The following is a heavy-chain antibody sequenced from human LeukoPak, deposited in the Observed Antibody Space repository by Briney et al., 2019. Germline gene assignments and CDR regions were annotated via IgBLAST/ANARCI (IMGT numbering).Heavy chain of an antibody. CDR2: INHSGST. Sequence: SETLSLTCAVYGGSFSGYYWSWIRQPPGKGLEWIGEINHSGSTNYNPSLKSRVTISVDTSKNQFSLKLSSVTAADTAVYYCARGLVLKYYYYYYMDVWGKGTTFTVSS. J-gene: IGHJ6*03. CDR1: GGSFSGYY. CDR3: ARGLVLKYYYYYYMDV. D-gene: IGHD3-9*01. V-gene: IGHV4-34*01.